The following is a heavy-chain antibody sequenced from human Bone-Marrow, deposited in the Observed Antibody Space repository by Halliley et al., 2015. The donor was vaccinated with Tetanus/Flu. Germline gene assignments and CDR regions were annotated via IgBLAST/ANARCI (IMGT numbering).Heavy chain of an antibody. V-gene: IGHV4-4*02. CDR2: IFHTGTT. CDR1: AGSISTTNW. Sequence: TLSLTCVVSAGSISTTNWWSWVRQPPGKGLEWIGEIFHTGTTNYNPSLKSRVTISVDKYKNQFSRKVFSVTAAFPAVYYCARGNDYILGCLRSLGHWGQGTLVTVSS. D-gene: IGHD3-16*01. J-gene: IGHJ4*02. CDR3: ARGNDYILGCLRSLGH.